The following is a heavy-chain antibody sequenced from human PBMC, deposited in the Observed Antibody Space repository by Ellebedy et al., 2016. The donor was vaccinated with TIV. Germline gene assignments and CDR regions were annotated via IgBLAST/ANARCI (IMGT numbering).Heavy chain of an antibody. D-gene: IGHD5-24*01. J-gene: IGHJ4*02. CDR1: GGSISGYY. CDR3: ASLRD. V-gene: IGHV4-59*01. CDR2: IFHTGII. Sequence: SETLSLXXTVSGGSISGYYWSWIRQPPGRGLEWIGYIFHTGIIKYNPSLKSRVTISIDTSKNQFSLKLTSVTAADTAVYYCASLRDWGQGTLVTVSS.